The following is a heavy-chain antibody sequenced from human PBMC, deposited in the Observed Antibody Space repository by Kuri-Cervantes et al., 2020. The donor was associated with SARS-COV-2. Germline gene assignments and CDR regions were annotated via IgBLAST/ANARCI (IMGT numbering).Heavy chain of an antibody. CDR1: GGTFSSYA. V-gene: IGHV1-69*05. CDR2: IIPIFGTA. J-gene: IGHJ3*02. CDR3: ARVTGDLGVGAFDI. Sequence: SVNVSCKASGGTFSSYAISWVRQAPGQGLEWMGGIIPIFGTANYAQKFQGRVTITTDESTSTAYMELSSLRSEDTAVYYCARVTGDLGVGAFDIWGQGTMVTVSS. D-gene: IGHD7-27*01.